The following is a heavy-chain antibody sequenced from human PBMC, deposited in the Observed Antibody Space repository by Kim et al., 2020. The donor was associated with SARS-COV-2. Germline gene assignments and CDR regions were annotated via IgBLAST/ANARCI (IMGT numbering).Heavy chain of an antibody. J-gene: IGHJ4*02. Sequence: SETLSLTCTVSGGSISSSSYYWGWIRQPPGKGLEWIGSIYYSGSTYYNPSLKSRVTISVDTSKNQFSLKLSSVTAADTAVYYCARADAYSSSWYYHAGVAGLFDYWGQGTLVTVSS. D-gene: IGHD6-13*01. CDR2: IYYSGST. CDR1: GGSISSSSYY. V-gene: IGHV4-39*01. CDR3: ARADAYSSSWYYHAGVAGLFDY.